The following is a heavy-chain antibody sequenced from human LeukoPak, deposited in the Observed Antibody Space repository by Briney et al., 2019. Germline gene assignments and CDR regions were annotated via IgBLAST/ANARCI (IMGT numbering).Heavy chain of an antibody. CDR1: GFTFSSYE. J-gene: IGHJ4*02. CDR2: ISSSGSTI. D-gene: IGHD3-22*01. Sequence: GGSLRLSCAASGFTFSSYEMNWVRQAPGKGLEWVSYISSSGSTIYYADSVKGRFTISRGNAKNSLYLQMNSLRAEDTAVYYCARGRYYYDSSGYYGYWGQGTLVTVSS. CDR3: ARGRYYYDSSGYYGY. V-gene: IGHV3-48*03.